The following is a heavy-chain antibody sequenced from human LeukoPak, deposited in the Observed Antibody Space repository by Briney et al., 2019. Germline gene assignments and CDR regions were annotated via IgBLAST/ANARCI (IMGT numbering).Heavy chain of an antibody. V-gene: IGHV4-39*07. J-gene: IGHJ5*02. CDR2: IFYSGNT. CDR3: ARVEPTYYYDSSGYHWFDP. Sequence: PSETLSLTCTVSGGSISSRTYYWGWIRQPPGKGLEWIGSIFYSGNTYYNPSLKSRVTISVDTSKNQFSLKLSSVTAADTAVYYCARVEPTYYYDSSGYHWFDPWGQGTLVTVSS. CDR1: GGSISSRTYY. D-gene: IGHD3-22*01.